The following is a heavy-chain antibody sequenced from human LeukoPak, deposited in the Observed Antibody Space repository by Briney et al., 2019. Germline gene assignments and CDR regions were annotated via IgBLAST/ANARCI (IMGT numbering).Heavy chain of an antibody. CDR1: GGSISSYY. CDR2: IYYSGST. CDR3: ARGRGVPAAYFDY. Sequence: SETLSLTCTVSGGSISSYYWSWIRQPPGKGLEWIGYIYYSGSTNYNPSLKSRVTISVDTSKNQFSLKLSSVTAADTAVYYCARGRGVPAAYFDYWGQGTLVTVSS. V-gene: IGHV4-59*12. J-gene: IGHJ4*02. D-gene: IGHD2-2*01.